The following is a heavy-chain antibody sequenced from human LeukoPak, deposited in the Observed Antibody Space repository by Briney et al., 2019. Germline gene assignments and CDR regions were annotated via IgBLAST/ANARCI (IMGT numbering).Heavy chain of an antibody. J-gene: IGHJ4*02. CDR2: IWYDGSNK. CDR3: ARDRIAAAGPIDY. Sequence: GRSLGLSCAASGFTFSNYGMHWVRQAPGKGLEWVGLIWYDGSNKYYTDSVKGRFTISRDNAKNTLYLQMHSLRAEDTAVYYCARDRIAAAGPIDYWGQGTLVTVSS. CDR1: GFTFSNYG. V-gene: IGHV3-33*01. D-gene: IGHD6-13*01.